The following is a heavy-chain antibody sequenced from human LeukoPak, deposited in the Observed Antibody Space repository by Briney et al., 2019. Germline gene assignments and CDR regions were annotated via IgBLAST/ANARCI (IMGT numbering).Heavy chain of an antibody. CDR2: IIPIFGTA. V-gene: IGHV1-69*13. J-gene: IGHJ4*02. D-gene: IGHD3-3*01. Sequence: SVKVSCKASGGTFSSYAISWARQAPGQGLEWMGGIIPIFGTANYAQKFQGRVTITADESTSTAYMELSSLRSEDTAVYYCARTERFNDFGKRDFDYWGQGTLVTVSS. CDR3: ARTERFNDFGKRDFDY. CDR1: GGTFSSYA.